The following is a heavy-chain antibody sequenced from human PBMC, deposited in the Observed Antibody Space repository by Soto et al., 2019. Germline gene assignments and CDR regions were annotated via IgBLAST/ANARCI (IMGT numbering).Heavy chain of an antibody. Sequence: GGSLRLSCAASGFTFSSYWMSWVRQAPGKGLEWVANIKQDGSEKYYVDSVKGRFTISRDNAKNSLYLQMNSLRAEDTAVYYCAREARSVGYDSSGYPRYYYYYGMDVWGQGTTVTVSS. J-gene: IGHJ6*02. D-gene: IGHD3-22*01. CDR2: IKQDGSEK. V-gene: IGHV3-7*01. CDR3: AREARSVGYDSSGYPRYYYYYGMDV. CDR1: GFTFSSYW.